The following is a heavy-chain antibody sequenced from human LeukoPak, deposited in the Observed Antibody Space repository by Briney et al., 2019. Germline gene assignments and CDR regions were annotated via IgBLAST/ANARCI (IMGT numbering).Heavy chain of an antibody. J-gene: IGHJ4*02. CDR1: GYTFTGYY. Sequence: GASVKVSCKTSGYTFTGYYMHWLRQAPGQGLEWMGRINPDSGVTNYAQKFQGRVTLTRDTSISTAYMELSSLRSDDTAVYYCARAHHYVGSGHDYWGQGTLVTVSS. D-gene: IGHD3-10*01. V-gene: IGHV1-2*02. CDR2: INPDSGVT. CDR3: ARAHHYVGSGHDY.